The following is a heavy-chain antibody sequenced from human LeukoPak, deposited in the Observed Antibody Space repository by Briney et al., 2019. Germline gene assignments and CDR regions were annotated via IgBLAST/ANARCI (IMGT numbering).Heavy chain of an antibody. J-gene: IGHJ6*02. CDR2: INHSGST. Sequence: SETLSLTCAVYGGSFSGYYWSWIRQPPGKGLEWIGEINHSGSTNYNPSLKSRVTISVDTSKNQFSLKLSSVTAADTAVYYCASLGIRGFSTYYYYYGMDVWGQGTTVTVSS. V-gene: IGHV4-34*01. CDR3: ASLGIRGFSTYYYYYGMDV. D-gene: IGHD2-2*01. CDR1: GGSFSGYY.